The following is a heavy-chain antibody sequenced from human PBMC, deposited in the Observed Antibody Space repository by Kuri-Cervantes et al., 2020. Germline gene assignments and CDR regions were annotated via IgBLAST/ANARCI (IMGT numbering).Heavy chain of an antibody. V-gene: IGHV4-34*01. CDR1: GGSFSGYY. Sequence: SETLSLTCAVYGGSFSGYYWSWIRQPPGKGLEWIGEINHSGSTNYNPSLKSRVTISVDTSKNQFSLKLSSVTAADTAVYYCARLAGYDYGDYVDYWGQGTLVTVSS. J-gene: IGHJ4*02. CDR3: ARLAGYDYGDYVDY. D-gene: IGHD4-17*01. CDR2: INHSGST.